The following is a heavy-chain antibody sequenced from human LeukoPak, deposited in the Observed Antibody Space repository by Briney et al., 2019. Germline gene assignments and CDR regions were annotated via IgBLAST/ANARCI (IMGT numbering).Heavy chain of an antibody. D-gene: IGHD2-8*01. Sequence: ASVKVSCKASGYTFTIYYMHWVRQAPGQGLEWLGLFNPSGETTSFGQKFQGRVTMTSDTFPRTFYMELRSLGSGETAVYYCARKPVHGNDFDYGGEGTLVTVSS. V-gene: IGHV1-46*01. CDR2: FNPSGETT. CDR3: ARKPVHGNDFDY. J-gene: IGHJ4*02. CDR1: GYTFTIYY.